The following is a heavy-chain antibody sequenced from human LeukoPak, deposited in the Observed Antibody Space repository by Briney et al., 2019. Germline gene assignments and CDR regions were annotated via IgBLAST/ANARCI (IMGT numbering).Heavy chain of an antibody. Sequence: ASVNVTSKACVYTFTCSGISSVRQARGQGREWMGWISSYNGNTNYAQKSQGRVTMTTATSTSTAYMELRSLRSDDTAVYYCARVAMVVTLNPYDYWGQGTLVTVSS. J-gene: IGHJ4*02. D-gene: IGHD4-23*01. CDR3: ARVAMVVTLNPYDY. CDR1: VYTFTCSG. CDR2: ISSYNGNT. V-gene: IGHV1-18*01.